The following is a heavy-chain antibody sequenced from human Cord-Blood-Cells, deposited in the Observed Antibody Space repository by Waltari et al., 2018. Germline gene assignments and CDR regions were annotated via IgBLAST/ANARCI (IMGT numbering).Heavy chain of an antibody. Sequence: QVQLVQSGAEVKKPGASVKVSCKASGYTFTGYYMHWVRQAPGQGLEWMGWINPKSGGTNYAQKFQGWVTMTRDTSISTAYMELRRLRSDDTAVYYCARVGYEGNWFDPWGQGTLVTVSS. CDR1: GYTFTGYY. D-gene: IGHD1-1*01. CDR2: INPKSGGT. CDR3: ARVGYEGNWFDP. J-gene: IGHJ5*02. V-gene: IGHV1-2*04.